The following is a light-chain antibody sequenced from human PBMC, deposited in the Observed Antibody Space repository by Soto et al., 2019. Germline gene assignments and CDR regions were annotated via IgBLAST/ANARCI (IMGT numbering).Light chain of an antibody. V-gene: IGLV2-14*01. Sequence: QSALTQPASVSGSPGQSITISCTGTSSDVGGYNYVSWYQQHPGTAPKLMIYDVSNRPSGVSNRFSGSKSGNTASLTISGLEAEDEADYYCSSYTSSSLYVFGTGNKVTVL. J-gene: IGLJ1*01. CDR1: SSDVGGYNY. CDR2: DVS. CDR3: SSYTSSSLYV.